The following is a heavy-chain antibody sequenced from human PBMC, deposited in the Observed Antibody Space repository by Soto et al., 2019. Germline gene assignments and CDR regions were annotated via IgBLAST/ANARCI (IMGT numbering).Heavy chain of an antibody. Sequence: ASVKVSCKASGYTFTSYAMHCVRQAPGQRLEWMGWINAGNGNTKYSQKFQGRVTITRDTSASTAYMELSSLRSEDTAVYYCARVWQLAAGTTFDYWGQGTLVTVSS. CDR1: GYTFTSYA. CDR2: INAGNGNT. D-gene: IGHD6-13*01. J-gene: IGHJ4*02. CDR3: ARVWQLAAGTTFDY. V-gene: IGHV1-3*01.